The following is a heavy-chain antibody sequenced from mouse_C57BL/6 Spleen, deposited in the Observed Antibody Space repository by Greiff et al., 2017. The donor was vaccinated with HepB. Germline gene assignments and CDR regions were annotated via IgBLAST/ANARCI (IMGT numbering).Heavy chain of an antibody. V-gene: IGHV1-15*01. J-gene: IGHJ3*01. CDR1: GYTFTDYE. D-gene: IGHD2-13*01. Sequence: VQLQQSGAELVRPGASVTLSCKASGYTFTDYEMHWVKQTPVHGLEWIGAIDPETGGTAYNQKFKGKAILTADKSSSTAYMELRSLTSEDSAVYYCTTGRDYSRFAYWGQGTLVTVSA. CDR2: IDPETGGT. CDR3: TTGRDYSRFAY.